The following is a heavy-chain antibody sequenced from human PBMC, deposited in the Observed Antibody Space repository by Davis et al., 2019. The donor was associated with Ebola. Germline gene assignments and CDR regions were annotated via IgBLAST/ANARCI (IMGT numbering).Heavy chain of an antibody. V-gene: IGHV3-30*18. D-gene: IGHD2-21*02. J-gene: IGHJ6*02. CDR2: ISYDGSNK. CDR1: GFTFSSYG. Sequence: LSLTCAASGFTFSSYGMHWVRQAPGKGLEWVAVISYDGSNKYYADSVKGRFTISRDNSKNTLYLQMNSLRAEDTAVYYCAKAACGGDCYFYYYYYGMDVWGQGTTVTVSS. CDR3: AKAACGGDCYFYYYYYGMDV.